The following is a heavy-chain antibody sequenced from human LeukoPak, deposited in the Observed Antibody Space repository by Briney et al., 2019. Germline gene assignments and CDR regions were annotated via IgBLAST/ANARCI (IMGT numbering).Heavy chain of an antibody. CDR1: GGSISSNNW. V-gene: IGHV4-4*02. J-gene: IGHJ4*02. D-gene: IGHD2-15*01. Sequence: PSGTLSLTCAVSGGSISSNNWWSWVRQPPGKGLEWIGEIYHSGNTNYNPSLKSRVTISVDTSNNQFSLKLSSVTAADTAVYYCASTSGYCSGGNCYSAFDYWGQGTLVTVSS. CDR2: IYHSGNT. CDR3: ASTSGYCSGGNCYSAFDY.